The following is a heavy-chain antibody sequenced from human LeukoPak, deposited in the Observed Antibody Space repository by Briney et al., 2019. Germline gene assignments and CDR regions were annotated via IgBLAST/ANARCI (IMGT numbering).Heavy chain of an antibody. J-gene: IGHJ4*02. CDR1: GGSFSGHY. CDR3: ARPRYGSGSLDS. D-gene: IGHD3-10*01. Sequence: SETLSLTCAVYGGSFSGHYWTWIRQPPGKGLEWIGEINHSGSTTYNPSLNSRVTISVETSKNQFSLRLSSVTAADTAVYYCARPRYGSGSLDSWGQGTLVTVSS. V-gene: IGHV4-34*01. CDR2: INHSGST.